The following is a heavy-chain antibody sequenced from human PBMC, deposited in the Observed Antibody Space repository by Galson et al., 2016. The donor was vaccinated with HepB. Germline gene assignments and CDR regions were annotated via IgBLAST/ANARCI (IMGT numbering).Heavy chain of an antibody. CDR2: IHSGGGA. V-gene: IGHV3-53*01. CDR1: GFTVSSNY. CDR3: ARGGPHNNYFDY. J-gene: IGHJ4*02. Sequence: SLRLSCAASGFTVSSNYMNWVHQPPGKGLEWVSFIHSGGGAYYTHSVKGRFTISTDNSKNTLYLQMNSLRAEDTAIYYCARGGPHNNYFDYWGQGTLLTVSS. D-gene: IGHD1-1*01.